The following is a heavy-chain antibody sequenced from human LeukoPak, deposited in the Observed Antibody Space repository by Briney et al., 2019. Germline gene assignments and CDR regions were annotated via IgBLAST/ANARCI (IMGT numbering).Heavy chain of an antibody. CDR1: GFTFSDYY. D-gene: IGHD1-26*01. CDR2: ISSSGSTI. CDR3: AREGYSGSYYLDY. V-gene: IGHV3-11*01. Sequence: GGSLRLSCAASGFTFSDYYMSWIRQAPGKGLEWVSYISSSGSTIYYADSVKGRFTISRDNAKNPLYLQMNSLRAEDTAVYYCAREGYSGSYYLDYWGQGTLVTVSS. J-gene: IGHJ4*02.